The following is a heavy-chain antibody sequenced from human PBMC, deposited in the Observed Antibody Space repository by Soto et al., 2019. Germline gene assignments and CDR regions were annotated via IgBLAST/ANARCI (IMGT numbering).Heavy chain of an antibody. D-gene: IGHD3-10*01. CDR2: ISGSGGST. Sequence: GGSLRLSCAASGFTFSSYAMSWVRQAPGKGLEWVSAISGSGGSTYYADSVKGRFTISRDNSKNTLYLQMNSLRAEDIAVYYCAKDRNFGGFGELLSFFDYWGQGTLVTVSS. J-gene: IGHJ4*02. CDR1: GFTFSSYA. V-gene: IGHV3-23*01. CDR3: AKDRNFGGFGELLSFFDY.